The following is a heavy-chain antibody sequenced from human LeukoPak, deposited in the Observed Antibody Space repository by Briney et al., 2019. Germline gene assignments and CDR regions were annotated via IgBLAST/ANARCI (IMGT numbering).Heavy chain of an antibody. Sequence: ASVKVSCKASEYTFTGYYMHWVRQAPGQGLEWMGWINPNSGGTNYAQKFQGRVTLTRDTSISTAYMEVSRLKSDDTAVYYCARDPRIAAAGDDNWFDPWSQGTLVTVSS. CDR1: EYTFTGYY. J-gene: IGHJ5*02. V-gene: IGHV1-2*02. D-gene: IGHD6-13*01. CDR3: ARDPRIAAAGDDNWFDP. CDR2: INPNSGGT.